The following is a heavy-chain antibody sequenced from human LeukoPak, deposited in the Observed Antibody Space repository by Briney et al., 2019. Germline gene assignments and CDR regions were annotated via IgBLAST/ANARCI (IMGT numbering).Heavy chain of an antibody. Sequence: GESLKISCKGSGYSFTNYWIGWVRQMLGKGLEWMGIFYPDDSDTKYSPPFEGQVTISADKSISTVYLQWRSLKASDTAMYYCARSYNSGWSFDAFDLWGQGTMVTVSS. CDR1: GYSFTNYW. CDR2: FYPDDSDT. D-gene: IGHD6-19*01. V-gene: IGHV5-51*01. CDR3: ARSYNSGWSFDAFDL. J-gene: IGHJ3*01.